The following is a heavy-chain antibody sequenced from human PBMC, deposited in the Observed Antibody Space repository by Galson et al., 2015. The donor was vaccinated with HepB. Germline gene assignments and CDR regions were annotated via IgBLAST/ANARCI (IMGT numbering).Heavy chain of an antibody. Sequence: SLRLSCAASGFTFSSYWMSWVRQAPGKGLEWVANIKQDGSEKYYVDSVKGRFTISRDNAKNSLYLQMNSLRAEDAAVYYCARDPNSSPNDYWGQGTLVTVSS. V-gene: IGHV3-7*03. D-gene: IGHD6-13*01. CDR1: GFTFSSYW. CDR2: IKQDGSEK. CDR3: ARDPNSSPNDY. J-gene: IGHJ4*02.